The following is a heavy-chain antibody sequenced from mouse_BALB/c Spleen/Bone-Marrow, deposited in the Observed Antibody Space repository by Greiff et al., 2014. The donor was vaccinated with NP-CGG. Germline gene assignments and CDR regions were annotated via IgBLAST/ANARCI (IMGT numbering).Heavy chain of an antibody. CDR3: ASYRYGWYFDV. CDR2: IDPAIFT. J-gene: IGHJ1*01. V-gene: IGHV14-3*02. Sequence: VQLQQSGAELVKPGASVKLSCTASGFNIKDTYLHWVKQRPEQGLDWIGRIDPAIFTKYDPKFQGKATITANTSSNTAYLHLSSLTSEDTAVYYCASYRYGWYFDVWGAGTTVTVSS. CDR1: GFNIKDTY. D-gene: IGHD2-14*01.